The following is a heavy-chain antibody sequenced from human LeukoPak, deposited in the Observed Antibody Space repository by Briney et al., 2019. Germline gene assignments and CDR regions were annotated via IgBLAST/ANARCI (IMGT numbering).Heavy chain of an antibody. J-gene: IGHJ4*02. CDR3: AKGAGADTFGGVIVGVFDY. D-gene: IGHD3-16*02. CDR2: ISGSGGST. Sequence: PGGSLRLSCAASGFTFSSYAMSWVRQAPGKGLEWVSAISGSGGSTYYADSVKGRFTISRDNSKNTLYLQMNSLRAEDTAVYYCAKGAGADTFGGVIVGVFDYWGQGTLVTVSS. CDR1: GFTFSSYA. V-gene: IGHV3-23*01.